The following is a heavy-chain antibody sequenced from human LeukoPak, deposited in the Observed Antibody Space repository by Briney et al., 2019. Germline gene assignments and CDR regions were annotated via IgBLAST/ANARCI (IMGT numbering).Heavy chain of an antibody. CDR1: GFTFSSYA. J-gene: IGHJ4*02. D-gene: IGHD1-1*01. V-gene: IGHV3-48*02. Sequence: PGGSLRLSCAASGFTFSSYAMSWVRQAPGKGLEWVSYISSSSSTIYYADSVKGRFTISRDNAKNSLYLQMNSLRDEDTAVYYCARDPSRWNDFYYFDYWGQGTLVTVSS. CDR3: ARDPSRWNDFYYFDY. CDR2: ISSSSSTI.